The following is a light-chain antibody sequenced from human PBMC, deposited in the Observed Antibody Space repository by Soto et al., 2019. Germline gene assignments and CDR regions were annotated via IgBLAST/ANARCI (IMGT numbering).Light chain of an antibody. V-gene: IGKV3-15*01. Sequence: ELMMTQSPATLSVSPGERATLSCRASQSISGNIAWYQQKPGQAPRLLIYAASIRASGIPARLSGTGFGREFPLSISSLQSDDSAVYYCQQYNSWTLISFGQGTRLEIK. CDR3: QQYNSWTLIS. J-gene: IGKJ5*01. CDR2: AAS. CDR1: QSISGN.